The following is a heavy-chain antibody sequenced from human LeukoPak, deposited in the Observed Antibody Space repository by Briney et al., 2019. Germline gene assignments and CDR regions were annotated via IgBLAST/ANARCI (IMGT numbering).Heavy chain of an antibody. J-gene: IGHJ4*02. V-gene: IGHV4-4*09. Sequence: PSETLSLTCTVSGGSISNFYWSWIRQPPGKGLEWIGYIFTGGSTNYNASLKSRVTISIDTSKNQYSLKLSSVTAADTAVYYCARDHGGQDGGGFYFDHWGQGTLVTVSS. D-gene: IGHD3-16*01. CDR1: GGSISNFY. CDR3: ARDHGGQDGGGFYFDH. CDR2: IFTGGST.